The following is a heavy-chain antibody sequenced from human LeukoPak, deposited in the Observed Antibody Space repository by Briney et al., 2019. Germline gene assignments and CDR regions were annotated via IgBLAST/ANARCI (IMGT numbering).Heavy chain of an antibody. J-gene: IGHJ4*02. V-gene: IGHV4-39*01. CDR2: IYYSGST. D-gene: IGHD6-25*01. Sequence: SETLSLTCTVSGGSIISSSYYWGWIRQPPGKGLEWIGSIYYSGSTYYNPSLKSRVTISVDTSKNQFSLRLSSVTAADTAVYYCARRDSSGVVPRWDYWGQGTLVTVSS. CDR3: ARRDSSGVVPRWDY. CDR1: GGSIISSSYY.